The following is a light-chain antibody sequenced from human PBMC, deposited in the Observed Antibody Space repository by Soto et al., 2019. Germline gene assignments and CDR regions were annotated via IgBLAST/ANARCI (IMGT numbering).Light chain of an antibody. V-gene: IGKV2-28*01. CDR3: MQSLQTLPLT. CDR2: LAS. CDR1: QSLLHSNGYNY. J-gene: IGKJ4*01. Sequence: DIVMTQSPLSLPVTPGEPASISCRSSQSLLHSNGYNYLDWYLQKPGQSPQLLIYLASNRASGVTDRFSGSGSGTDVTLKISRVEAEDVGVYYCMQSLQTLPLTFGGGTKVEMK.